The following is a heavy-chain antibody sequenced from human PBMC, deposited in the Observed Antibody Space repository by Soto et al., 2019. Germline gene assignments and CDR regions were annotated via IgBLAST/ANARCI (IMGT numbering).Heavy chain of an antibody. Sequence: QVQLVQSGAEVKKPGSSVKVSCKASGGTFSSYAISWVRQAPGQGLEWMGGIIPIFGTANYAQKFQGRVTITADESTSTGYMELSSLRSEDTAVYYGAREKFGGEAYYYYYYGMDVWGQGTTVTVSS. V-gene: IGHV1-69*01. CDR1: GGTFSSYA. J-gene: IGHJ6*02. CDR3: AREKFGGEAYYYYYYGMDV. CDR2: IIPIFGTA. D-gene: IGHD2-21*01.